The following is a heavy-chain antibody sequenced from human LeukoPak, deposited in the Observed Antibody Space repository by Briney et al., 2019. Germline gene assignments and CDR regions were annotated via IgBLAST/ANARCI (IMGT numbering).Heavy chain of an antibody. CDR2: IKSDGST. J-gene: IGHJ1*01. CDR1: GFAFSTYW. CDR3: ARAPSEIGGYYPEYFRH. V-gene: IGHV3-74*01. D-gene: IGHD3-22*01. Sequence: GGSLRLSCAASGFAFSTYWMHWVRQAPGKGLVWVSRIKSDGSTNYADSVKGRFTISRDNANNTLSLQMNGLRPEDTGVYYCARAPSEIGGYYPEYFRHWGQGTLVTVSS.